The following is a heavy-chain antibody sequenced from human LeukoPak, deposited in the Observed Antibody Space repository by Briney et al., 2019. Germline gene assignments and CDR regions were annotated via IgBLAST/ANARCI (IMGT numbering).Heavy chain of an antibody. CDR1: GGSISDYY. Sequence: SETLSLTCTVSGGSISDYYWSWFRQPPGKGLEWIGYIYYSGSTSYNPSLRSRVTISIDTSANRFSLELNSVTTADTAVYYCARDSQQSWASLWGQGTLVTVSS. CDR3: ARDSQQSWASL. D-gene: IGHD1-1*01. J-gene: IGHJ4*02. V-gene: IGHV4-59*01. CDR2: IYYSGST.